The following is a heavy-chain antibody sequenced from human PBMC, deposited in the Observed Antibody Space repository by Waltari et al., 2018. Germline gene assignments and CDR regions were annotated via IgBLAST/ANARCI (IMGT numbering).Heavy chain of an antibody. D-gene: IGHD2-2*01. CDR2: IKPRDGST. CDR3: ARDFLHCTGWTCYARPSNWFDP. V-gene: IGHV1-46*01. Sequence: QVQLVQSGAEVKKPGASVKVSCKASGYTLTAYYLHWVRQAPGQGLEWMGRIKPRDGSTTYAQNFQGRAIVTRDTSTGTAYMELSSLTSEDTAVYYCARDFLHCTGWTCYARPSNWFDPWGQGTLVTVSS. CDR1: GYTLTAYY. J-gene: IGHJ5*02.